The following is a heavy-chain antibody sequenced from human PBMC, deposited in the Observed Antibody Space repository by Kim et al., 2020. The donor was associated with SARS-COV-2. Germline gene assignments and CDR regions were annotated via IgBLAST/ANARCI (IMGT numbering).Heavy chain of an antibody. V-gene: IGHV3-48*03. CDR2: V. CDR3: ALIMPRENSFNI. D-gene: IGHD2-2*01. J-gene: IGHJ3*02. Sequence: VYYAESSEGRFTISRGNANNSLFLQMDSLRVEDTAVYYCALIMPRENSFNIWGQGTVVTVSS.